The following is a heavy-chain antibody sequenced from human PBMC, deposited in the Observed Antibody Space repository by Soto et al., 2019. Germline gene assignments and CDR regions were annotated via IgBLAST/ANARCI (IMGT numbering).Heavy chain of an antibody. Sequence: EVQLVESGGGLVQPGGSLRLSCAASGFTFSSYSMNWVRQAPGKGLEWVSYISSSSTIYYADSVKGRFTISRDNAKNSLYLQMNSLRDKDTAVYYCARGGPATPYGMDVWGQGTTVTVSS. V-gene: IGHV3-48*02. D-gene: IGHD2-15*01. CDR1: GFTFSSYS. CDR2: ISSSSTI. CDR3: ARGGPATPYGMDV. J-gene: IGHJ6*02.